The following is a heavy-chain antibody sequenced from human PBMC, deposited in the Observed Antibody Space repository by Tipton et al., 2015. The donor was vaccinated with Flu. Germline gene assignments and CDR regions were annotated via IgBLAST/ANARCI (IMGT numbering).Heavy chain of an antibody. Sequence: LRLSCTVSGDSISSSSYYWVWIRQPPGKALEWIGSVYYSGTTYYSSSLKSRVTISVDTSKNQFFLEVTSVTAADTAVYYCGRLVSCTTSCYFDYWGQGTLVTVSS. CDR1: GDSISSSSYY. CDR3: GRLVSCTTSCYFDY. CDR2: VYYSGTT. J-gene: IGHJ4*01. V-gene: IGHV4-39*01. D-gene: IGHD2-2*01.